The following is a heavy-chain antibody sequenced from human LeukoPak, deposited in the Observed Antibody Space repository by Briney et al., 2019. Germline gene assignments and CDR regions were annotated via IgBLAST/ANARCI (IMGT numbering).Heavy chain of an antibody. CDR1: EFTFSSYW. CDR2: INGDGSST. CDR3: ARGGLTGTTIPYFDY. Sequence: GGSLRLTCTASEFTFSSYWMHWVRQPPGKGLVWVSRINGDGSSTSYADAVKGRFTISRDNAKNTLYLRMNSLRAEDTAVYYCARGGLTGTTIPYFDYWGQGTLVTVSS. D-gene: IGHD1-7*01. J-gene: IGHJ4*02. V-gene: IGHV3-74*01.